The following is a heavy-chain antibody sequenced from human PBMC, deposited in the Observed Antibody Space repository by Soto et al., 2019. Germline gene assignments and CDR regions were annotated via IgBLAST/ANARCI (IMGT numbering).Heavy chain of an antibody. Sequence: GGSLGLSCAASGFTFSSYGMHWVRQAPGKGLEWVAVISYDGSNKYYADSVKGRFTISRDNSKNTLYLQMNSLRAEDTAVYYCARELDGIDVWGQGTTVTVSS. CDR1: GFTFSSYG. CDR3: ARELDGIDV. CDR2: ISYDGSNK. J-gene: IGHJ6*02. V-gene: IGHV3-30*03.